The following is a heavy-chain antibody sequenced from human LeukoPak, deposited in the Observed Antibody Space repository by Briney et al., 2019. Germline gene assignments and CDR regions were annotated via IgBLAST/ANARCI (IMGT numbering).Heavy chain of an antibody. CDR2: INSDGSST. CDR1: GFTFSSYW. J-gene: IGHJ4*02. V-gene: IGHV3-74*01. D-gene: IGHD3-3*01. Sequence: GGSLRLSCVASGFTFSSYWMHWVRQAPGKGLVWVSRINSDGSSTTYADSVMGRFTISRDSSKTTLFLQMNSLRAEDTAVYYCATGGRSGVALEQWGQGTLVTVSS. CDR3: ATGGRSGVALEQ.